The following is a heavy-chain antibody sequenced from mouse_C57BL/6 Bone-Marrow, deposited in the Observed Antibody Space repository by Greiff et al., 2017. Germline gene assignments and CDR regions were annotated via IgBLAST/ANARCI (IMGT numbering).Heavy chain of an antibody. V-gene: IGHV1-19*01. CDR3: ARPRGYWYFDV. J-gene: IGHJ1*03. CDR1: GYTFTDYY. Sequence: EVQLQQSGPVLVKPGASVKMSCKVSGYTFTDYYMNWVKQSHGKSLEWFGVINPYNGGTSYNQKFKGTATLTVDKSTSTVYLELNSLTSEDSAVYYSARPRGYWYFDVWGKGTTVTVSA. CDR2: INPYNGGT.